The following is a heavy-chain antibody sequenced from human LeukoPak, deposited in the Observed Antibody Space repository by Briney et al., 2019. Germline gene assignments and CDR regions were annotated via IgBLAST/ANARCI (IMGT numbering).Heavy chain of an antibody. Sequence: GESLKISCQGSGYSFTTYWIGWVRQMPGKGLEWMGIIYPGDSGTKYSPSFQGQVTISADESINTAYLQWSSLKASDTAMYYCAREYYGSVDYWGQGTLVTVSS. V-gene: IGHV5-51*01. CDR2: IYPGDSGT. CDR1: GYSFTTYW. J-gene: IGHJ4*02. D-gene: IGHD3-10*01. CDR3: AREYYGSVDY.